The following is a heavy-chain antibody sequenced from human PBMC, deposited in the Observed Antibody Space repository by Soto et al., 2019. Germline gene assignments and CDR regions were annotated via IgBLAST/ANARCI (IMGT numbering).Heavy chain of an antibody. V-gene: IGHV4-4*02. Sequence: SETLSLTCAVSGGSISSSNWWSWVRQPPGKGLEWIGEIYHSGSTNYNPSLKSRVTISVDKSKNQFSLKLSSVTAADTAVYYCARGETMVRGVPPRGLYYFDYWGQGTLVTVLL. CDR2: IYHSGST. J-gene: IGHJ4*02. CDR1: GGSISSSNW. D-gene: IGHD3-10*01. CDR3: ARGETMVRGVPPRGLYYFDY.